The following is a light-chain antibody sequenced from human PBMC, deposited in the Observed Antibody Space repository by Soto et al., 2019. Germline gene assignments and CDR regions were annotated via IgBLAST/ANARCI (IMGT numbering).Light chain of an antibody. J-gene: IGLJ2*01. CDR3: SSYTTTTIVI. CDR2: EVN. CDR1: STDIGNYSH. Sequence: QSALTQPASVSGSPGQSITISCTGTSTDIGNYSHVSWYQQRPTKAPELIIYEVNNRPSGVSNRFSGSKSGNTASLTISGLQPEDEAHYYCSSYTTTTIVIFGGGTQLTVL. V-gene: IGLV2-14*01.